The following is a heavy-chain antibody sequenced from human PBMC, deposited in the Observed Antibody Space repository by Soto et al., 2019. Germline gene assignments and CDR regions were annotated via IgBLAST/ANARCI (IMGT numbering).Heavy chain of an antibody. CDR2: IWYDGSNK. D-gene: IGHD3-3*01. V-gene: IGHV3-33*01. J-gene: IGHJ4*02. CDR1: GFTFSSYG. Sequence: GGSLRLSCAASGFTFSSYGMHWVRQAPGKGLEWVAVIWYDGSNKYYADSVKGRFTISRDNSKNTLYLQMNSLRAEDTAVYYCARETRYDFWSGYLVYWGQGTLVTVSS. CDR3: ARETRYDFWSGYLVY.